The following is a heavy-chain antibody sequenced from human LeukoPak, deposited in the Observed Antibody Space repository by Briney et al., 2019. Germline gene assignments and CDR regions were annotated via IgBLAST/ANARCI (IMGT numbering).Heavy chain of an antibody. J-gene: IGHJ1*01. CDR1: GYTFTNYG. D-gene: IGHD4-11*01. CDR2: ISAYNGYT. Sequence: ASVKVSCKAAGYTFTNYGVSWVRQAPGQGLEWMGWISAYNGYTNYAQKFQFRVTMTTDTSTSTAYMELRGLTSDDTAVYYCARDKAVTTERTQYFHHWGQGTLVTVSS. CDR3: ARDKAVTTERTQYFHH. V-gene: IGHV1-18*01.